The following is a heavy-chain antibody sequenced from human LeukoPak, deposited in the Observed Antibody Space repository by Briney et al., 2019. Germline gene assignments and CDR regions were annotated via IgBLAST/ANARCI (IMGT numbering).Heavy chain of an antibody. V-gene: IGHV4-34*01. CDR1: GVSFSGYY. CDR2: INHSGST. CDR3: ARGRGGYNIYYGMDV. Sequence: PSETLCLTCAVYGVSFSGYYWSWIRQPPGKGLEWIGEINHSGSTNYNPSLKSRVTISVDTSKNQFSLKLSSVTAADTAVYYCARGRGGYNIYYGMDVWGPGTTVTVSS. D-gene: IGHD5-24*01. J-gene: IGHJ6*02.